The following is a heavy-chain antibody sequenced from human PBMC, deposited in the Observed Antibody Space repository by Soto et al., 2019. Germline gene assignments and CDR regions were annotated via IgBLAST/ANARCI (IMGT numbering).Heavy chain of an antibody. Sequence: QVQLVQSGAEVKKPGASVKVSCKASGYTFTSYGISWVRQATGQGLVWMGLIIAFNGNTNYAQKINVRVTITTDTTTSTAYMALRSLRSNDTAVYYCARDLHGDPYYWGQGTLVTVSS. CDR2: IIAFNGNT. CDR1: GYTFTSYG. D-gene: IGHD4-17*01. CDR3: ARDLHGDPYY. J-gene: IGHJ4*02. V-gene: IGHV1-18*01.